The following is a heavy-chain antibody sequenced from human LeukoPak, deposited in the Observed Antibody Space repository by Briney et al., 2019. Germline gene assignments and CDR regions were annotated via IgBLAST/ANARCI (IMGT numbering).Heavy chain of an antibody. D-gene: IGHD6-19*01. CDR3: ARDVAVGGTSWFDP. V-gene: IGHV3-64*01. Sequence: GGSLRLSCEASGFTFSSYAMYWVRQSPGKGLEYVSVISGNGVSISYANSVKGGFTIYRDNSKNALYLQMGSLRSEDMAVYYCARDVAVGGTSWFDPWGQGTLVTVSS. J-gene: IGHJ5*02. CDR2: ISGNGVSI. CDR1: GFTFSSYA.